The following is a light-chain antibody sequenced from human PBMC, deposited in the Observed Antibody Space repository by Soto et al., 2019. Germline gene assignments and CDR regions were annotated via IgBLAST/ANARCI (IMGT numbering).Light chain of an antibody. CDR2: TTT. CDR1: QNIRSY. V-gene: IGKV1-39*01. CDR3: QQSYSAPPWT. J-gene: IGKJ1*01. Sequence: DIPMTQSRSSLSASVGDTITITCRASQNIRSYLNWYQQKSGKAPNLLIYTTTTLQSEVPSRFSGSGSETDFTLTISSLEPEDFATYYCQQSYSAPPWTFGPGTKVEMK.